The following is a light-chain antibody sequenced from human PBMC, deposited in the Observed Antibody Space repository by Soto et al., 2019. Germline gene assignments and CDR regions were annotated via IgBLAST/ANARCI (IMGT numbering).Light chain of an antibody. V-gene: IGKV3-11*01. CDR2: DVS. J-gene: IGKJ4*01. CDR3: QQRSNWPPLT. Sequence: EIVLTQSPATLSLSPGERATLPCRASQSVSTSLAWYQQRPGQAPRLLIYDVSNRAAGVPARFSGSGSGTDFTLTISNLEPEDFAIYYCQQRSNWPPLTFGGGTTVEIK. CDR1: QSVSTS.